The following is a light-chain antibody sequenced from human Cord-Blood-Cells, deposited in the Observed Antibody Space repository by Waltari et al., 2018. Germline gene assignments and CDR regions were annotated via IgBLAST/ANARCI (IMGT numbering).Light chain of an antibody. CDR3: QQYYSTPDT. V-gene: IGKV4-1*01. CDR1: QCVLYSPNNKNS. CDR2: WAS. Sequence: DIVMTQSPDSLAVSLGERATINCKSSQCVLYSPNNKNSLAWYQQKPGQPPKPLIYWASTRESGVPDRFSGSGSGTDFTLTISSLQAEDVAVYYCQQYYSTPDTFGQGTKLEIK. J-gene: IGKJ2*01.